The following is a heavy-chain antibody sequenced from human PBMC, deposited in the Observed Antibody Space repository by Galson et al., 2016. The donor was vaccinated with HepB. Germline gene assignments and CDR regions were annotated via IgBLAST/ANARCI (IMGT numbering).Heavy chain of an antibody. CDR2: ISGSGEGT. J-gene: IGHJ1*01. D-gene: IGHD3-3*01. Sequence: SLRLSCAASGFTLSNYGMSWVRQAPGKGLEWVSAISGSGEGTHYAESVKGRFTISRDNSKKTLFLQMNSLRAEDTAVYYCARDRLRSMEWPEDFHHWGQGTLVTVSS. CDR3: ARDRLRSMEWPEDFHH. V-gene: IGHV3-23*01. CDR1: GFTLSNYG.